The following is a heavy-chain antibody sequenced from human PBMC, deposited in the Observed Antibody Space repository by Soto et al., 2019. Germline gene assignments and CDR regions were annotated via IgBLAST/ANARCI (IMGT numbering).Heavy chain of an antibody. CDR3: AGYVDIVATTPREGWFDP. D-gene: IGHD5-12*01. J-gene: IGHJ5*02. Sequence: ASVKVSCKASGYTFTSYGISWVRQAPGQGLEWMGWISAYNGNTNYAQKLQGRVTMTTDTSTSTAYMELRSLRSDDTAVYYCAGYVDIVATTPREGWFDPWGQGTLVTVSS. V-gene: IGHV1-18*01. CDR1: GYTFTSYG. CDR2: ISAYNGNT.